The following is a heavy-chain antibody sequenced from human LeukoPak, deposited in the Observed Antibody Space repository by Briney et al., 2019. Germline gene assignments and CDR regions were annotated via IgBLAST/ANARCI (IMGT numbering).Heavy chain of an antibody. D-gene: IGHD2-2*01. CDR1: GFTFSDYY. V-gene: IGHV3-11*04. CDR2: ISSSGSTI. J-gene: IGHJ6*03. Sequence: GGSLRLSCAASGFTFSDYYMSWIRQAPGKGLEWVSYISSSGSTIYYADSVKGRFTISRDNAKNSLYLQMNSLRAEDTAVYYCARDQVEVVVPAANYYYYYMDVWGKGTTVTVSS. CDR3: ARDQVEVVVPAANYYYYYMDV.